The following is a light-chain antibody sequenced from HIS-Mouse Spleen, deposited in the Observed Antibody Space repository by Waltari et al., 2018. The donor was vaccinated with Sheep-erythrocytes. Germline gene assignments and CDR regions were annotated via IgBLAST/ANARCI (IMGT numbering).Light chain of an antibody. CDR1: QSDSSSY. CDR3: QQYGSSPLT. J-gene: IGKJ4*01. Sequence: EIVLTQSPGTLSLSPGERVTLSCRPSQSDSSSYLAWYQRKPGQAPRLRNYGASSRATGIPDRFSGSGSGTDFTLTISRLEPEDFAVYYCQQYGSSPLTFGGGTKVEIK. V-gene: IGKV3-20*01. CDR2: GAS.